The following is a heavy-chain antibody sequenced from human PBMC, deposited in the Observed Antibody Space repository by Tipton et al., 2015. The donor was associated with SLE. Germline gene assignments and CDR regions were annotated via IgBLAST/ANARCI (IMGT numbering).Heavy chain of an antibody. Sequence: QLVQSGAEVRKPGASVKVSCRASGYTFSNYGITWVRQAPGQGLEWMAWISGSNGDTNYAQKVQDRVTMTRNLSTGTVYMELRSLRSEDTAVYYCARRLSPGLDVWGQGTTVTVTS. V-gene: IGHV1-18*01. J-gene: IGHJ6*02. CDR2: ISGSNGDT. CDR1: GYTFSNYG. D-gene: IGHD6-19*01. CDR3: ARRLSPGLDV.